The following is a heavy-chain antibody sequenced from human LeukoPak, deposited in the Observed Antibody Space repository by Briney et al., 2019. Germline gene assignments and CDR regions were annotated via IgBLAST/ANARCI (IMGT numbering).Heavy chain of an antibody. Sequence: GGSLRLCCAASGFTFSSYAMSWVRQAPGKGLEWVAVISYDGSNKYYADSVKGRFTISRDNSKNTLYLQMNSLRAEDTAVYYCAKDLFAASGYGYFDYWGQGTLVTVSS. J-gene: IGHJ4*02. CDR2: ISYDGSNK. CDR3: AKDLFAASGYGYFDY. D-gene: IGHD3-22*01. CDR1: GFTFSSYA. V-gene: IGHV3-30*18.